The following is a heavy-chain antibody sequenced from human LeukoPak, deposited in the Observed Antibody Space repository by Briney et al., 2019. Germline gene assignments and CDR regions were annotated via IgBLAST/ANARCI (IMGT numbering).Heavy chain of an antibody. CDR2: INSDGSTT. Sequence: AGGSLRLFCVASESTFSSYWIQWVRQAPGEGLVWVSVINSDGSTTLYADSVKGRFTISRDNAKNTLYLQMNSLRAEDTAVYSCRGLKGKITTIDYWGQGTLVTVSS. D-gene: IGHD4-11*01. CDR1: ESTFSSYW. CDR3: RGLKGKITTIDY. V-gene: IGHV3-74*03. J-gene: IGHJ4*02.